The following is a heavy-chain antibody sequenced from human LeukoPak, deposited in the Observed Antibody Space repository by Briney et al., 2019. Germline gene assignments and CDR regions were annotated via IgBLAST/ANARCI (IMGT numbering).Heavy chain of an antibody. D-gene: IGHD6-6*01. Sequence: ASVKVSCKASGYTFTGYYIHWVRQAPGQGLEWLGWINPTSGARNYAQKFQGRVTMTRDTSISTAYMELSRLRSDDTAAYYCARDTFGYSSSSYFDYWGQGTLVTVSP. CDR3: ARDTFGYSSSSYFDY. CDR1: GYTFTGYY. V-gene: IGHV1-2*02. J-gene: IGHJ4*02. CDR2: INPTSGAR.